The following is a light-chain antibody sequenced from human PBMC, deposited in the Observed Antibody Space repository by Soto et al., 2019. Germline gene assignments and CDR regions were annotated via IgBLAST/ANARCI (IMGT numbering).Light chain of an antibody. J-gene: IGLJ1*01. CDR2: DVR. CDR3: SSYTVSTTQV. V-gene: IGLV2-14*03. CDR1: SSDVGGYNY. Sequence: QSALTQPASVSGSPGQSITISCTGTSSDVGGYNYVSWYQHHPGKAPKLMIYDVRNRPSGVSNRFSGSKSGNTASLTISGLQAEDEADYYCSSYTVSTTQVFGTGTKLTVL.